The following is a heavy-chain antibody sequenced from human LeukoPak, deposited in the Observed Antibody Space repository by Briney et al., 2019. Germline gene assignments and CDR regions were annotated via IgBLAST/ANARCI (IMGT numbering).Heavy chain of an antibody. CDR3: ARDRIPYRVAAADFDY. CDR1: GFTFSSYA. D-gene: IGHD6-13*01. CDR2: ISYDGSNK. Sequence: GRSLRLSCAASGFTFSSYAMHWVRQAPGKGLEWVAVISYDGSNKYYADSVKGRFTISRDNSKNTLYLQMNSLRAEDTAVYYCARDRIPYRVAAADFDYWDQGTLVTVSS. V-gene: IGHV3-30-3*01. J-gene: IGHJ4*02.